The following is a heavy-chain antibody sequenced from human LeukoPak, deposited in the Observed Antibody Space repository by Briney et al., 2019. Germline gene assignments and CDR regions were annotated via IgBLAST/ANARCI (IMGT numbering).Heavy chain of an antibody. CDR3: AKDEGLLGYCSGGSCYFDY. CDR2: ISGSGGTT. V-gene: IGHV3-23*01. Sequence: GGSLRLSCAASGFTFSSYAVSWVRQAPGKGLEWVSAISGSGGTTYYADSVKGRFTISRDNSKNALYLQMNSLRAEDTAVYYCAKDEGLLGYCSGGSCYFDYWGQGTLVTVSS. CDR1: GFTFSSYA. J-gene: IGHJ4*02. D-gene: IGHD2-15*01.